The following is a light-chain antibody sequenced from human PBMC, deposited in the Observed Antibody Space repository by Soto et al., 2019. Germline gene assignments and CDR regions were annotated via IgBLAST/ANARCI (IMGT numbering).Light chain of an antibody. CDR3: QQYGSSPWA. V-gene: IGKV3-20*01. CDR1: QSVSSSY. J-gene: IGKJ1*01. Sequence: EIVLTQSPGTLSLSPGERATLSCRASQSVSSSYLAWYQQKPGQAPRLLIYGASSRATGIPDRFSGSGSGTDFTLGKRRLEPEDLAVYYCQQYGSSPWAFGQGTKVDIK. CDR2: GAS.